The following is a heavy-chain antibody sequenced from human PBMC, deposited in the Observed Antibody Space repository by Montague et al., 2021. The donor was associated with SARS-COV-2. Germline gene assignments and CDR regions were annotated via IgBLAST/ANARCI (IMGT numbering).Heavy chain of an antibody. CDR1: GGSISSYF. Sequence: SETLSLTCAVSGGSISSYFWSWIRQPPGKGLEWIGSIYYSGTTNXXPSLKSRVTISVDTSKNQFSLKLSSVTAADTAVYYCARVVRYYDFWSGYTEYCYYGMDVWGQGTTVTVSS. J-gene: IGHJ6*02. CDR3: ARVVRYYDFWSGYTEYCYYGMDV. D-gene: IGHD3-3*01. V-gene: IGHV4-59*01. CDR2: IYYSGTT.